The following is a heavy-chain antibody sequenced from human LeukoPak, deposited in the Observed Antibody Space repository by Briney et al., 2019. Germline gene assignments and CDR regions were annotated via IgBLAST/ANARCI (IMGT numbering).Heavy chain of an antibody. Sequence: SETLSLTCTVSGGSISSGGYYYTWIRQHPGKGLKYIGYIYYSGSTYYNPSLKSRVAMSVDTSKSQFSLKLSSVTAADTAVYYCARDRSSGWFDYWGQGTLVTVSS. CDR2: IYYSGST. V-gene: IGHV4-31*03. CDR3: ARDRSSGWFDY. J-gene: IGHJ4*02. D-gene: IGHD6-19*01. CDR1: GGSISSGGYY.